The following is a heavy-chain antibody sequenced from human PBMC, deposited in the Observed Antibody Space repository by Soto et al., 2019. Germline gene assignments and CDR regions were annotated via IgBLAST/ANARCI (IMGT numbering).Heavy chain of an antibody. CDR3: ARGMTPPGAPAWYYFDS. CDR2: FSLSGTT. J-gene: IGHJ4*02. CDR1: GASITGTSY. V-gene: IGHV4-4*07. D-gene: IGHD2-8*02. Sequence: SETLSLTCTVSGASITGTSYWSWIRQPAGKGLEWIGRFSLSGTTNYNPSLRSRVTMSADVSKSQFSLRLTSVTAADTALYYCARGMTPPGAPAWYYFDSWGQGTLVTVSS.